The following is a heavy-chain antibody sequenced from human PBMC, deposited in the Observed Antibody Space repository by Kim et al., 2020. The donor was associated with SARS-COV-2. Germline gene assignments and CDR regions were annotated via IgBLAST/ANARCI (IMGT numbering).Heavy chain of an antibody. CDR1: GGSFSGYY. V-gene: IGHV4-34*01. J-gene: IGHJ6*02. CDR3: ARGREAAGSYYYYYGMDV. D-gene: IGHD2-15*01. CDR2: INHSGST. Sequence: SETLSLTCAVYGGSFSGYYWSWIRQPPGKGLEWIGEINHSGSTNYNPSLKSRVTISVDTSKNQFSLKLSSVTAADTAVYYCARGREAAGSYYYYYGMDVWGQGTTVTVSS.